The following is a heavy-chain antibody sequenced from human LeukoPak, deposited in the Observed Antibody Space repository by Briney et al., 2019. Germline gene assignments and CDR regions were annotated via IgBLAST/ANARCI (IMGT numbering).Heavy chain of an antibody. V-gene: IGHV1-2*02. CDR3: ARAGGRSWFDP. Sequence: ASVKVSCKASGYSFTDKYMHWVRQAPGQGLEWMGWINPNSGGTDYAQKFQGRVTMTTDTSMSTAYMELSRLTSDDTVVYYCARAGGRSWFDPWGREPWSPSPQ. J-gene: IGHJ5*02. CDR2: INPNSGGT. CDR1: GYSFTDKY.